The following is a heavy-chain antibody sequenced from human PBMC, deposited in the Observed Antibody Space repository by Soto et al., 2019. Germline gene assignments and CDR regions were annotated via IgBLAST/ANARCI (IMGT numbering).Heavy chain of an antibody. V-gene: IGHV1-2*04. CDR1: GYTFTGYY. D-gene: IGHD2-21*02. Sequence: ASVKVSCKASGYTFTGYYMHWVRQAPGQGLEWMGWINPNSGGTNYAQKFQGWVTMTRDTSISTAYMELSRLRSEDTAVYYCARANVVVTAKETYYYGMDVWGQGTTVTVSS. CDR3: ARANVVVTAKETYYYGMDV. J-gene: IGHJ6*02. CDR2: INPNSGGT.